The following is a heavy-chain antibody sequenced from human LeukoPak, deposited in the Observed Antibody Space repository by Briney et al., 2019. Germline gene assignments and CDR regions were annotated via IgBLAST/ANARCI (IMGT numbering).Heavy chain of an antibody. CDR1: GFTFSSYG. CDR3: ARVNRYCSSTSCYFQRRYYYYMDV. CDR2: ISGSGGST. D-gene: IGHD2-2*01. V-gene: IGHV3-23*01. J-gene: IGHJ6*03. Sequence: GGSLRLSCAASGFTFSSYGMSWVRQAPGKGLEWVSAISGSGGSTYYADSVKGRFTISRDNAKNSLYLQMNSLRAEDTAVYYCARVNRYCSSTSCYFQRRYYYYMDVWGKGTTVTVSS.